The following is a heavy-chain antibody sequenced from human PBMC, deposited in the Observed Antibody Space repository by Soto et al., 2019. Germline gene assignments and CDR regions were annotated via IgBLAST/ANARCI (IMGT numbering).Heavy chain of an antibody. CDR3: ARILYYDILTGGDY. CDR1: GFAFSSHW. CDR2: INSDGSST. Sequence: EVQLVESGGGLVQPGGSLRLSCEASGFAFSSHWMHWVRQAPGKGLVWVSRINSDGSSTSYADSVKGRFTISRDNAKNTLYLHMNSLRAEDTAVYYCARILYYDILTGGDYWGQGTLVTVSS. J-gene: IGHJ4*02. D-gene: IGHD3-9*01. V-gene: IGHV3-74*01.